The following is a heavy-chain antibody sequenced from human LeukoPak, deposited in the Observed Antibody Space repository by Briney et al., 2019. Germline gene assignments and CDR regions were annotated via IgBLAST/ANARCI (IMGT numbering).Heavy chain of an antibody. J-gene: IGHJ4*02. V-gene: IGHV4-34*01. Sequence: SETLSLTCVVYGGSFSGYYWSWIRQPPGKGLEWIGEINHSGSTNYNPSLKSRVTISVGTSKNQFSLKLSSVTAADTAVYYCARCWDDYWGQGTLVTVSS. CDR1: GGSFSGYY. D-gene: IGHD1-26*01. CDR3: ARCWDDY. CDR2: INHSGST.